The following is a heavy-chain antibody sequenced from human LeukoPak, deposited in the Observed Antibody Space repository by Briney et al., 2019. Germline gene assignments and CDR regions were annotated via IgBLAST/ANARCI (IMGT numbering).Heavy chain of an antibody. CDR3: ARESPLGLLDY. CDR1: GGSISSYY. Sequence: SETLSLTCTVSGGSISSYYWSRIRQPPGKGLEWIGYIYYSGSTNYNPSLKSRVTISVDTSKNQFSLKLSSVTAADTAVYYCARESPLGLLDYWGQGTLVTVSS. J-gene: IGHJ4*02. V-gene: IGHV4-59*01. D-gene: IGHD5-12*01. CDR2: IYYSGST.